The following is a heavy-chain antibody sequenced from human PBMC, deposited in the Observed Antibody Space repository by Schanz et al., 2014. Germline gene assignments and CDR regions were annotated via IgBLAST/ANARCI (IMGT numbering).Heavy chain of an antibody. J-gene: IGHJ6*02. V-gene: IGHV4-59*12. D-gene: IGHD1-1*01. CDR2: IYYSGTT. CDR1: GGSISSYY. CDR3: ARGGRTTYNYYYGMDV. Sequence: QVQLQESGPGLVKPSETLSLTCTVSGGSISSYYWSWIRQPPGKGLEWIGFIYYSGTTNYNPSLKRRVTISVDASKTQFSLNLSSVAAADTAVYYCARGGRTTYNYYYGMDVWGQGTTVTVSS.